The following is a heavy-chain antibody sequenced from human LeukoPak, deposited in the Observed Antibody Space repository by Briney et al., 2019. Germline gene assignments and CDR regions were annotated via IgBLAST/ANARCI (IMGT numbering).Heavy chain of an antibody. Sequence: PSETLSLTCTVSGGSISTYYWTWIRQPAGKGLEWIGRIYTGGSTNYNPSLKSRVTISVDTSKNQFSLKLSSVTAADTAVYYCARGGADCSSTSCYGITYYFDYWGQGTLVTVSS. D-gene: IGHD2-2*01. CDR3: ARGGADCSSTSCYGITYYFDY. J-gene: IGHJ4*02. V-gene: IGHV4-4*07. CDR2: IYTGGST. CDR1: GGSISTYY.